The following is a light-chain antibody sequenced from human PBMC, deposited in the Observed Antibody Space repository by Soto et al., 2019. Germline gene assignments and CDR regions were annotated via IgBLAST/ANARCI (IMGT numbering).Light chain of an antibody. CDR1: SGSIASNY. CDR2: EDN. CDR3: QSYESNVV. V-gene: IGLV6-57*04. Sequence: NFMLTQPHSVSESPGKTVTISCTRSSGSIASNYVQWYQQRPGSAPTTVIYEDNQRPSGVPDRFSGSIDSSSNSASLTVSGLKTEDEADYCCQSYESNVVFGGGTKLTVL. J-gene: IGLJ2*01.